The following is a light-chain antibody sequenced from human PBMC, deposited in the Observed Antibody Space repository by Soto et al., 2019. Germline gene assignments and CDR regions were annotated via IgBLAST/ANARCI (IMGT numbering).Light chain of an antibody. J-gene: IGKJ5*01. Sequence: EIVMTQSPATLSVSPGEGATLSCRASQGIGDTLAWYQQKPGQTPRLLIYDTSXXXTRVPAXSSGSRYGEEFTLTISSLQSEDSAVYFCQQYTGPPTTFGQGTRLEIK. CDR2: DTS. CDR3: QQYTGPPTT. V-gene: IGKV3-15*01. CDR1: QGIGDT.